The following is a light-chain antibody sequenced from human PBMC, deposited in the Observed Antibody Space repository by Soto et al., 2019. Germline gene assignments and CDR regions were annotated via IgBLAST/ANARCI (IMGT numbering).Light chain of an antibody. Sequence: QSALTQPRSVSGSPGQSVTISCTGTSSDVGGYNYVSWYQQHPGKAPKLMIYDVSKRPSGVPDRFSGSKSGNTASLTISGLQAEYEADYYCCSYAGSYDFGTGTKVTVL. J-gene: IGLJ1*01. CDR1: SSDVGGYNY. CDR2: DVS. CDR3: CSYAGSYD. V-gene: IGLV2-11*01.